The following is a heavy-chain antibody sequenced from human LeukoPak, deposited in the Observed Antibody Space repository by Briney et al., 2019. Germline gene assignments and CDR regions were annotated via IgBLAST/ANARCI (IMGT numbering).Heavy chain of an antibody. J-gene: IGHJ4*02. Sequence: ASVKVSCKASGYTFTNYAIDWVRQAPGQGLEWMGWINTNTGNPTYAQGFTGRLVFSLDTSARTAYLQISSLEAEDTAVYHCARGQGYRSDSNCYFDYWGQGTLVTVSS. D-gene: IGHD2-15*01. CDR1: GYTFTNYA. CDR3: ARGQGYRSDSNCYFDY. V-gene: IGHV7-4-1*02. CDR2: INTNTGNP.